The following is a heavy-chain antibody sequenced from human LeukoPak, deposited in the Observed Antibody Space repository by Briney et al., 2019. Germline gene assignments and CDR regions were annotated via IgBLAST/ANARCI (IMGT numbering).Heavy chain of an antibody. V-gene: IGHV3-33*01. CDR1: GFTFSSYG. D-gene: IGHD3-10*01. J-gene: IGHJ4*02. CDR3: ARDYQITMVRGGFDY. CDR2: IWYDGSNK. Sequence: SGGSLRLSCAASGFTFSSYGMHWVRQAPGKGLEWVAVIWYDGSNKYYADSVKGRFTISRDNSKNTLYLQMNSLRAEDTAVYYCARDYQITMVRGGFDYWGQGTLVTVSS.